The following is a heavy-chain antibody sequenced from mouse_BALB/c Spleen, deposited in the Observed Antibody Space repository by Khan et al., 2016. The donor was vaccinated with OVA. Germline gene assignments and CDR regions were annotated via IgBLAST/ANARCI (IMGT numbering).Heavy chain of an antibody. CDR3: ATSYFYGYYFDY. V-gene: IGHV5-17*02. D-gene: IGHD1-1*01. CDR1: GFTFSNYG. CDR2: ISGDTSTI. J-gene: IGHJ2*01. Sequence: EVQLVESAGGLVQPGGSRKLSCAASGFTFSNYGMHWVRQAPEKGLEWVAFISGDTSTIYYADTVKGRFTISRDNPKNTLFLQMTSLMSEDTARYYCATSYFYGYYFDYWGPGTTLTVSS.